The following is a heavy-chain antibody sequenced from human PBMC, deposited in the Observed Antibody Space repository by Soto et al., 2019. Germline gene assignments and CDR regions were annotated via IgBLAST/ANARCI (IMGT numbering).Heavy chain of an antibody. CDR3: AGYYGSGSYYLDWFDP. J-gene: IGHJ5*02. Sequence: QVQLQESGPGLVKPSGTLSLTCAVSGGPINSSNWWTWVRQPPGQGLEWIGEIYHSGRTNYNPSLKSRVTKSIVTSKNQFSLKLDSVTAADTAVYYCAGYYGSGSYYLDWFDPWGQGTLVTVSS. CDR1: GGPINSSNW. D-gene: IGHD3-10*01. CDR2: IYHSGRT. V-gene: IGHV4-4*02.